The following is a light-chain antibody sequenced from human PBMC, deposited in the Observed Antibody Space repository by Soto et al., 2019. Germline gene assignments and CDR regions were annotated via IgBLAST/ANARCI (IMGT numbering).Light chain of an antibody. J-gene: IGKJ1*01. V-gene: IGKV3-15*01. CDR1: QSISSD. Sequence: EIVMTQSPATLSVSPGERATLSGRASQSISSDLAWYQQKPGQAPRLFIYGAFTRATGIPARISGSGSGTEFTLTISSLQSEDVAVYYCQQYNNWPWTFGQGTKVDIK. CDR2: GAF. CDR3: QQYNNWPWT.